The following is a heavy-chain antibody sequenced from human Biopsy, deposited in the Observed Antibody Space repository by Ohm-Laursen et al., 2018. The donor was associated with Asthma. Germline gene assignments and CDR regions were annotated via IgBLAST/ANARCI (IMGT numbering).Heavy chain of an antibody. CDR3: ARTFHFWSPYHAEHYQL. Sequence: SLRLSCTASGFTFSDYPMTWVRQAPGKGLEWVANIKHDGSEKNHVDSLKGRFTISGDNAKNSLYLQMNSLRAEDTAVYYCARTFHFWSPYHAEHYQLWGQGTLVTVSS. V-gene: IGHV3-7*01. CDR1: GFTFSDYP. D-gene: IGHD3-3*02. J-gene: IGHJ1*01. CDR2: IKHDGSEK.